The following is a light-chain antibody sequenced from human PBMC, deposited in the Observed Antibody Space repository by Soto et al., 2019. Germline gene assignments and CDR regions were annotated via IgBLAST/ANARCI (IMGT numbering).Light chain of an antibody. CDR2: GNS. CDR3: QSYDSSLSGNVV. Sequence: QSVLTQPPSVSGAPGQRVTISCTGSSSNIGAGYDVHWYQQLPGTAPKLLIYGNSNQPSGVPDRFSGSKSGTSASLAITGLEAEDEADYSCQSYDSSLSGNVVFGGGTKLSVL. J-gene: IGLJ2*01. V-gene: IGLV1-40*01. CDR1: SSNIGAGYD.